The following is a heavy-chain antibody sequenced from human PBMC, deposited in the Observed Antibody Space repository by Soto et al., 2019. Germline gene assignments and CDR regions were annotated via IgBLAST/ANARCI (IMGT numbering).Heavy chain of an antibody. Sequence: PGGSLRLSCAASGFTFSSYDMHWVRQATGKGLEWVSAIGTAGDTYYPGSVKGRFTISRENAKNSLYLQMNSLRAGDTAVYYCARSLLGYYYYYMDVWGKGTTVTVSS. J-gene: IGHJ6*03. CDR2: IGTAGDT. CDR1: GFTFSSYD. V-gene: IGHV3-13*01. CDR3: ARSLLGYYYYYMDV. D-gene: IGHD3-16*01.